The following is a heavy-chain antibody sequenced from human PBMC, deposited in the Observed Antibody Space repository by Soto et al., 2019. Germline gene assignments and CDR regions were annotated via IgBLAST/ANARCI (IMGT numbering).Heavy chain of an antibody. CDR2: INAGNGKT. J-gene: IGHJ4*02. CDR1: GYTFTRYA. CDR3: ARVEGGDYDLLTGYYVPPYFDY. V-gene: IGHV1-3*01. Sequence: ASVKVSCKASGYTFTRYAVHWVRQAPGQRLEWMGWINAGNGKTKYSQKFQGRLIITRDTSASIVYMELSSLRSEDTAVYFCARVEGGDYDLLTGYYVPPYFDYWGQGTLVTVSS. D-gene: IGHD3-9*01.